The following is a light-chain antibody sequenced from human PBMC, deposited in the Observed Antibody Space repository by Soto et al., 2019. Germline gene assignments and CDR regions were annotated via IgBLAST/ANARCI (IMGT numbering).Light chain of an antibody. V-gene: IGKV3-15*01. J-gene: IGKJ1*01. CDR2: GAS. CDR3: QQYDNWPPWT. Sequence: EIVMTQSPGTLPVSPGEGATLSCRASQSVGSNLAWYQQKPGQAPRLLIYGASTRATAIPARFSGSGSGTEFTLTISSLQSEDFAVYYCQQYDNWPPWTFGQGTKVDIK. CDR1: QSVGSN.